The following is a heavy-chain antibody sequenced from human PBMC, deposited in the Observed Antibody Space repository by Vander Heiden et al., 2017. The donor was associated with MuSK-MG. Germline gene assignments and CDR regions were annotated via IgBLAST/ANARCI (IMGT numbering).Heavy chain of an antibody. CDR1: GFTFSSYG. CDR3: AKDDAVGIDC. Sequence: QVQLVESGGGVVQPGRSLSLSCAASGFTFSSYGMHWVRQAPGKGLEWVAVIWYDGTKQNYTDSVRGRFTISRDNSKNTLYLQMNSLRAEDTAIYYCAKDDAVGIDCWGQGTPVTVSS. V-gene: IGHV3-33*06. J-gene: IGHJ4*02. CDR2: IWYDGTKQ. D-gene: IGHD2-8*01.